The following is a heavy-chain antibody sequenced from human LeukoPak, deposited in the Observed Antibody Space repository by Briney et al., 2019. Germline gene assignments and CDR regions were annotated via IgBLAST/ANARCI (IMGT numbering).Heavy chain of an antibody. CDR1: GGTFSSYA. Sequence: SVKVSCKASGGTFSSYAISWVRQAPGQGLEWMGGIIPIFGTANYAQKFQGRVTITADESTSTAYMELSSLRSEDTAVYYCARVGPGGSCPGDWGQGTLVTVSP. V-gene: IGHV1-69*13. CDR3: ARVGPGGSCPGD. D-gene: IGHD2-15*01. CDR2: IIPIFGTA. J-gene: IGHJ4*02.